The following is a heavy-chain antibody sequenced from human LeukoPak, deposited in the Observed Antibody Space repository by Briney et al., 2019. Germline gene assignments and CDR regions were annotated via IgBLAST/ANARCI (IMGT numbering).Heavy chain of an antibody. CDR2: ISSVSGTI. Sequence: GSLRLSCAASGFPLGNHKMNWVRQAPGTGLEGISYISSVSGTIYYADSVKGRFTISNDNAKNSLYLQMNSLRAEDTAVYYCARDPESYRRGAFDVWGQGTMVTVSS. V-gene: IGHV3-48*01. CDR1: GFPLGNHK. CDR3: ARDPESYRRGAFDV. J-gene: IGHJ3*01. D-gene: IGHD1-26*01.